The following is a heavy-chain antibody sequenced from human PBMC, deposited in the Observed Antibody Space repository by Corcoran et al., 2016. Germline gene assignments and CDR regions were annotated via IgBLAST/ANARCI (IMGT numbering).Heavy chain of an antibody. CDR1: GFTFSTYW. V-gene: IGHV3-74*01. CDR3: ARSGYSYGLYFDY. J-gene: IGHJ4*02. CDR2: MNSDGSSI. Sequence: EVQLVESGGGLVQPGGSLRLSCAASGFTFSTYWMHWVRQAPGKGLVWVSRMNSDGSSISYADSVKGRFTISRDNAKNTLYLQMNSLRAEDTAVYYCARSGYSYGLYFDYWGQGTLVTVSS. D-gene: IGHD5-18*01.